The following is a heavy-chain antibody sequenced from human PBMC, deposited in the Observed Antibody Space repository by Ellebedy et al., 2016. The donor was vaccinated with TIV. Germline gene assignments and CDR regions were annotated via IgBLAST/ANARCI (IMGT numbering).Heavy chain of an antibody. D-gene: IGHD3-10*01. J-gene: IGHJ5*02. CDR2: ISTTSNTI. V-gene: IGHV3-48*04. CDR3: VRGMTETYYAWLDP. CDR1: GFTISDFG. Sequence: GGSLRLSCTASGFTISDFGMNWVRQAPGKGLAWLSYISTTSNTIQYADSVEGRFTISRDNAKNSLYLQMNSLRAEDTAVYYCVRGMTETYYAWLDPWGQGTLVTVSS.